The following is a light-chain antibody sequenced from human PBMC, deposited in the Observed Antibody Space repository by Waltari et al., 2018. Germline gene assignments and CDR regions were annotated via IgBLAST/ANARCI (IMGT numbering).Light chain of an antibody. CDR2: LIS. CDR3: MQARQTPWT. CDR1: QSLLHSSGNTF. Sequence: DIVMTLSPISLAVSPGAQAFISCRSSQSLLHSSGNTFLDCYLQKPGQSPQLLIYLISNRASGVPDRFSGSGSGTDFTLKISRVEAEDVGVYFCMQARQTPWTFGQGTKVEIK. J-gene: IGKJ1*01. V-gene: IGKV2-28*01.